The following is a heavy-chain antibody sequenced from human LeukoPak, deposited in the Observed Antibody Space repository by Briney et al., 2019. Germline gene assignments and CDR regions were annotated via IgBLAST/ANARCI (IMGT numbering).Heavy chain of an antibody. CDR3: ARWGQLLWFGELSTNFDY. CDR2: IKQDGSEK. D-gene: IGHD3-10*01. Sequence: GGSLRLSCAASGFTFSSYWMSWVRQAPGKGLEWVANIKQDGSEKYYVDSVKGRFTISRDNAKNSLYLQMNSLRAEDTAVYYCARWGQLLWFGELSTNFDYWGQGTPVTVSS. CDR1: GFTFSSYW. J-gene: IGHJ4*02. V-gene: IGHV3-7*04.